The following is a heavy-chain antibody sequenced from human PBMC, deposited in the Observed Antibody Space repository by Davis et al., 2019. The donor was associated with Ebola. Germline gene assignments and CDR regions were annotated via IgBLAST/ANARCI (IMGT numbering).Heavy chain of an antibody. Sequence: AASVKVSCKASGGTFSSYAISWVRQAPGQGLEWMGGIIPIFGTANYAQKFQGRVTITADESTSTAYMELSSLRSEDTAVYYCARDRSLLRFLEWLSRDTAFDIWGQGTMVTVSS. CDR2: IIPIFGTA. CDR1: GGTFSSYA. J-gene: IGHJ3*02. V-gene: IGHV1-69*13. CDR3: ARDRSLLRFLEWLSRDTAFDI. D-gene: IGHD3-3*01.